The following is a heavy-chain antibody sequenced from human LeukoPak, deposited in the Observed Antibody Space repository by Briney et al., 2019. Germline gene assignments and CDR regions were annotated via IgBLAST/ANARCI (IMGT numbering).Heavy chain of an antibody. V-gene: IGHV1-18*01. CDR3: ARVKSQQWLVDY. Sequence: GASEKVSCKASGYTFTSYGISWVRQAPGQGLEWMGWIGAYNGNTNYAQKLQGRVTMTTDTSTSTAYMELRSLRSDDTAVYYCARVKSQQWLVDYWGQGTLVTVSS. D-gene: IGHD6-19*01. J-gene: IGHJ4*02. CDR2: IGAYNGNT. CDR1: GYTFTSYG.